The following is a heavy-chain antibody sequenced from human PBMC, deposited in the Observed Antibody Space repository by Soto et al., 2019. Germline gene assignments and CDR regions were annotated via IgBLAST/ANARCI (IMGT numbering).Heavy chain of an antibody. CDR2: IFSDGNT. D-gene: IGHD6-19*01. Sequence: EGHLVVSGGGLVQPGGSLRLSCEASEFSVSTNYMSWVRQAPGKGLESVSVIFSDGNTYYADSVKGRFTISRDNSKNTLYLQMDSLRVEDTAVYYCVRAKAGVTQWLVEYGLDVWGQGTTVTVSS. J-gene: IGHJ6*02. V-gene: IGHV3-66*01. CDR1: EFSVSTNY. CDR3: VRAKAGVTQWLVEYGLDV.